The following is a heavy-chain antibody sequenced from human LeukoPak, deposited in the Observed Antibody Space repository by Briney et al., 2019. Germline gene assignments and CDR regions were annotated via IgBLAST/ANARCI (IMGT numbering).Heavy chain of an antibody. Sequence: SETLSLTCTVSGGSISSYYWSWIRQPAGKGLEWIGRIYTSGSTNYNPSLKSRVTMSVDTSKNQFSLKLSSVTAADTAVYYCARAPARTYYYDSSGYLGAFDIWGQGTMVTVSS. CDR2: IYTSGST. D-gene: IGHD3-22*01. CDR3: ARAPARTYYYDSSGYLGAFDI. V-gene: IGHV4-4*07. CDR1: GGSISSYY. J-gene: IGHJ3*02.